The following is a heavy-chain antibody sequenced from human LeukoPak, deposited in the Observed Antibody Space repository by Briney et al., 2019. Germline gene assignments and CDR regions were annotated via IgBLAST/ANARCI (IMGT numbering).Heavy chain of an antibody. V-gene: IGHV4-61*05. J-gene: IGHJ4*02. CDR3: ARGGLQYIGFDY. CDR1: GGSISSSSYY. Sequence: PSETLSLTCTVSGGSISSSSYYWGWIRQPPGKGLEWIGYIYYSGSTNYNPSLKSRVTISVDTSRNQFSLKPSSVTAADTAVYYCARGGLQYIGFDYWGQGTLVTVSS. CDR2: IYYSGST. D-gene: IGHD4-11*01.